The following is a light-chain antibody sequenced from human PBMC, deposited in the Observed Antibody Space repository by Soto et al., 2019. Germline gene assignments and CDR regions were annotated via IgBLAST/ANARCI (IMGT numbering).Light chain of an antibody. V-gene: IGLV2-14*03. Sequence: QSALTQPASVSGSPGQSITISCTGTSSDVGAYNYVSWYQQHPGKAPKLMIYDVSNRPSGVSSRFSGSKSGNTASLTISGLQAEDEDDYFCNSYTSSNSYVFGNGTKLTVL. CDR3: NSYTSSNSYV. J-gene: IGLJ1*01. CDR1: SSDVGAYNY. CDR2: DVS.